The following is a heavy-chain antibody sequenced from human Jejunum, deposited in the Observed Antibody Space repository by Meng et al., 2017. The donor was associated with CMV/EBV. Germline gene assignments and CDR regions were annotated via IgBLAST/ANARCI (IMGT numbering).Heavy chain of an antibody. CDR3: AKDWGTYCTTTTCSYYFHY. Sequence: QVQLVESGGGVVQPGGSVRLSCAASGFTFNNYGVQWVRQAPGKGLEWVAFIRYDGTIQYYADSVKGRFIISRDNSKNTVYLQMSSLRAEDTAVYYCAKDWGTYCTTTTCSYYFHYWGQGTLVTVSS. CDR2: IRYDGTIQ. CDR1: GFTFNNYG. V-gene: IGHV3-30*02. J-gene: IGHJ4*02. D-gene: IGHD2-2*01.